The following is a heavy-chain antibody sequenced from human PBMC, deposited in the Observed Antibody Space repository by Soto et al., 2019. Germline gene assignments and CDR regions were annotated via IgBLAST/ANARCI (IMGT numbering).Heavy chain of an antibody. D-gene: IGHD1-1*01. Sequence: QVHLVQSGAEVKKPGASVKVSCQGSGYAFTTYGITWVRQAPGQGLEWMGWISAHNGNTNYAQKLQGRVTVTRDTSTRTAYMELRRLRNEDTSVYYCARGRYGDYWGQGALVTVSS. CDR3: ARGRYGDY. J-gene: IGHJ4*02. V-gene: IGHV1-18*01. CDR2: ISAHNGNT. CDR1: GYAFTTYG.